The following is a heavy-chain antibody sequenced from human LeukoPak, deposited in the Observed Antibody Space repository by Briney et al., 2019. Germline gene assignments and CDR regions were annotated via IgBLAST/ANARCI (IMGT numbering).Heavy chain of an antibody. J-gene: IGHJ1*01. V-gene: IGHV4-39*01. CDR2: IYYSGRT. D-gene: IGHD3-22*01. Sequence: SETLSLTCTVSGDSIRSSSYYWDWIRQPPGKGLEWIGTIYYSGRTYYNPSLKSRVTISIDTSKNQFSLKLTFVTAADTAVYYCARRRYYDSSGYLDWGQGTLLTVSS. CDR3: ARRRYYDSSGYLD. CDR1: GDSIRSSSYY.